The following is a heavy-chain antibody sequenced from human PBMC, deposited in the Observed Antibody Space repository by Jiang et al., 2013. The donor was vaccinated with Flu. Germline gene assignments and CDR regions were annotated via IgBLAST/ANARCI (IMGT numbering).Heavy chain of an antibody. CDR2: ISDDGSSQ. J-gene: IGHJ3*01. CDR3: ARGGPKSISGYYYGSFDL. CDR1: GFTFSSYP. Sequence: GVVQPGRSLRLSCAASGFTFSSYPMHWVRQAPGKGLEWVAVISDDGSSQSYADSVRGRFTISRDNSKNTLYLQMNSLRPEDTAVFCCARGGPKSISGYYYGSFDLWGRGTMVTVSS. V-gene: IGHV3-30-3*01. D-gene: IGHD3-22*01.